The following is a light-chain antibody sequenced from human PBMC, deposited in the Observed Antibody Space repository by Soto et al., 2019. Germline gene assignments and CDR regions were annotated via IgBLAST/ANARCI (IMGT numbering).Light chain of an antibody. CDR2: GAS. Sequence: IVMTQSPATLSVSPGQRATLSCRASQSISSNLAWYQQRPGQAPRLLIYGASTRATDVPARFSGSGSGTDFVLTISSLQSEDFAIYYCQQYNKWPLFTFGPGTRVDI. CDR3: QQYNKWPLFT. CDR1: QSISSN. V-gene: IGKV3-15*01. J-gene: IGKJ3*01.